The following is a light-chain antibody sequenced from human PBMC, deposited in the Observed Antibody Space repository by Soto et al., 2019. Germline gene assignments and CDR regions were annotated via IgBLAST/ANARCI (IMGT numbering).Light chain of an antibody. V-gene: IGKV1-5*03. Sequence: DIQMTQSPSTFSASVVDRVTITCRASQSIGSWLAWFQQKPGKAPKLLIYKAFSLESGVPPRFSGGGSGTEFTLTISSLQPDDFATYYCQQYHSYSWTFGQGTKVDIK. CDR3: QQYHSYSWT. J-gene: IGKJ1*01. CDR2: KAF. CDR1: QSIGSW.